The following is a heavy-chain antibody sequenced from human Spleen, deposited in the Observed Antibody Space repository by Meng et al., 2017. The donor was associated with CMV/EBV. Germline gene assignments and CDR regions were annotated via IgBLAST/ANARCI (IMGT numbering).Heavy chain of an antibody. CDR2: INKEGSDT. CDR3: ARDKEGYNY. J-gene: IGHJ4*02. Sequence: LACAASGFTFSSYWMHWVRQAPGKGLVWVSRINKEGSDTSYADSVKGRFTISRDNAKNTLYLQMNSLRAEDTAVYYCARDKEGYNYWGQGTLVTVSS. D-gene: IGHD5-24*01. V-gene: IGHV3-74*01. CDR1: GFTFSSYW.